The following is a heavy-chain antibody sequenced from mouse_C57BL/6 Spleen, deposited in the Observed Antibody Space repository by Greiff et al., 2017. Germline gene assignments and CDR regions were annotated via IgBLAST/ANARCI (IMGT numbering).Heavy chain of an antibody. Sequence: QVHVKQSGAELAKPGASVKLSCKASGYTFTSYWMHWVKQRPGQGLEWIGYINPSSGYTKYNQKFKDKATLTADKSSSTAYMQLSSLTYEDSAVYYCARSVYGNYEGGYAMDYWGQGTSVTVSS. CDR3: ARSVYGNYEGGYAMDY. CDR2: INPSSGYT. D-gene: IGHD2-1*01. CDR1: GYTFTSYW. V-gene: IGHV1-7*01. J-gene: IGHJ4*01.